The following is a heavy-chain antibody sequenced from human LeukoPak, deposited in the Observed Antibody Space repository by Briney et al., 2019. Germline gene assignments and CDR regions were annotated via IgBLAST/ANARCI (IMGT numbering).Heavy chain of an antibody. CDR1: GYSISSGYY. Sequence: SETLSLTCAASGYSISSGYYWGWIQQPPGKGLEWIGSIYHSGSTYYNPSLKSRVTISVDTSKNQFSLKLSSVTAADTAVYYCARHRVAGTSNWFDPWGQGTLVTVSS. J-gene: IGHJ5*02. V-gene: IGHV4-38-2*01. D-gene: IGHD6-19*01. CDR2: IYHSGST. CDR3: ARHRVAGTSNWFDP.